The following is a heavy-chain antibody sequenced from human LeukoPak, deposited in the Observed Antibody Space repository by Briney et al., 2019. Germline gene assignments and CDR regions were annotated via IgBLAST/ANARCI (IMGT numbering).Heavy chain of an antibody. CDR3: ARGPPSYSSSSYWFDP. J-gene: IGHJ5*02. CDR1: GYTFTSYD. Sequence: ASVKVSCKASGYTFTSYDINWVRQATGQGPEWMGWMNPNSGNTGYAQKFQGRVTITRNTSISTAYMELSRLRSEDTAVYYCARGPPSYSSSSYWFDPWGQGTLVTVSS. D-gene: IGHD6-13*01. V-gene: IGHV1-8*03. CDR2: MNPNSGNT.